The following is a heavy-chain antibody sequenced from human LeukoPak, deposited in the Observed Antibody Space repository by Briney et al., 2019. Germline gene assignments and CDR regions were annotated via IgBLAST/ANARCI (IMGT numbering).Heavy chain of an antibody. CDR2: INNDGTYT. V-gene: IGHV3-74*01. J-gene: IGHJ4*02. Sequence: GGSLRLSCAVSGFTSSSYWMHWVRQAPGKGLVWVSRINNDGTYTVYAGSVKGRFTISRDNAKNFLYLQMNSLRAEDTAVYYCARTYYDILTGYNPYFDYWGQGILVTVSS. CDR3: ARTYYDILTGYNPYFDY. D-gene: IGHD3-9*01. CDR1: GFTSSSYW.